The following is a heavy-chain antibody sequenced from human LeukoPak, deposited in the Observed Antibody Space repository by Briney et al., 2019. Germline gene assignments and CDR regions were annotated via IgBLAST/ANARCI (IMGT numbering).Heavy chain of an antibody. V-gene: IGHV4-30-2*01. J-gene: IGHJ4*02. CDR3: ARATSLSDSSGYYPFFDY. CDR2: IYHSGST. CDR1: GGSISSGGYS. Sequence: SQTLSLTCAASGGSISSGGYSWSWIRQPPGKGLEWIGYIYHSGSTYYNPSLKSRVTISVDRSKNQFSLKLSSVTAADTAVYYCARATSLSDSSGYYPFFDYWGQGTLVTVSS. D-gene: IGHD3-22*01.